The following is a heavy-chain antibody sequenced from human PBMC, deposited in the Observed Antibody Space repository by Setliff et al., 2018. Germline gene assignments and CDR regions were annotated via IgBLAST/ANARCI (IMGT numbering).Heavy chain of an antibody. CDR3: AREKGYYNSGSYKYWFDP. V-gene: IGHV1-69*05. J-gene: IGHJ5*02. D-gene: IGHD3-10*01. CDR1: GYTFAKYG. CDR2: LIPMFGTP. Sequence: GASVKVSCKAFGYTFAKYGTSWVRQAPGQGLEWMGGLIPMFGTPGYAQKFQDRVTITTDESTSTAYMDLSSLTSDDTAIYYCAREKGYYNSGSYKYWFDPWGQGTLVTVSS.